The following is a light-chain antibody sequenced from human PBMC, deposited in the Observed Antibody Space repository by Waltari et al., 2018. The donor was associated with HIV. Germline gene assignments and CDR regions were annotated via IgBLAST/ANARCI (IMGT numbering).Light chain of an antibody. V-gene: IGLV1-51*02. CDR2: ENK. CDR1: SSIIENNY. CDR3: GTWDSSLSAGV. J-gene: IGLJ2*01. Sequence: QSVLTQPPSVSAAPEQKVTIPCSGSSSIIENNYVSWYQPLPGTAPQLLSVENKNRPSGICDRFSGSKSGTSATLGITGLQTGDEADYYCGTWDSSLSAGVFGGGTKLTVL.